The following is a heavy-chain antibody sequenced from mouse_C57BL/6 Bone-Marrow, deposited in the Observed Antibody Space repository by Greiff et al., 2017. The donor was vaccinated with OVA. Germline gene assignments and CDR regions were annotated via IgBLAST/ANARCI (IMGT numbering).Heavy chain of an antibody. J-gene: IGHJ4*01. CDR2: ISSGGSYT. V-gene: IGHV5-6*01. CDR1: GFTFSSYG. CDR3: ARHAPEIYYYGSPYYYAMDY. D-gene: IGHD1-1*01. Sequence: EVKLVESGGDLVKPGGSLKLSCAASGFTFSSYGMSWVRQTPDKRLEWVATISSGGSYTYYPDSVKGRFTISRDNAKNTLYLQMSSLKSEDTAMYYCARHAPEIYYYGSPYYYAMDYWGQGTSVTVSS.